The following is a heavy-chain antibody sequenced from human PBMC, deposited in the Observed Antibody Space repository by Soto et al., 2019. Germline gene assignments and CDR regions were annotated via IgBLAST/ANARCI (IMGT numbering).Heavy chain of an antibody. V-gene: IGHV3-74*01. CDR1: GFTFSSYW. CDR3: ARPRYDGSGTPFDH. J-gene: IGHJ4*02. D-gene: IGHD3-22*01. Sequence: EVQLVESGGGLVQPGGSLRLSCAASGFTFSSYWMHWVRQAPGKGLVWVSRLNGDGSTTSYADSVKDRFIISRDNAKNMLYLQMNSLRAEDTAVYYCARPRYDGSGTPFDHWSQGTLVTVSS. CDR2: LNGDGSTT.